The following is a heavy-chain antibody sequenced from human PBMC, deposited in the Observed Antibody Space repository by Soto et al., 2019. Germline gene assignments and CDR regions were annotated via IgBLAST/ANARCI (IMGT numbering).Heavy chain of an antibody. CDR2: ISYDGSNK. V-gene: IGHV3-30*18. D-gene: IGHD3-22*01. CDR1: GFTFSAYG. CDR3: AKDLLSSGNYYFEY. Sequence: LRLSCAASGFTFSAYGMHWVRQAPGKGLEWVAVISYDGSNKYYADSVKGRLTISRDNSKNTLYLQMNSLRAEDTAVYYCAKDLLSSGNYYFEYWGQGTLVTVSS. J-gene: IGHJ4*02.